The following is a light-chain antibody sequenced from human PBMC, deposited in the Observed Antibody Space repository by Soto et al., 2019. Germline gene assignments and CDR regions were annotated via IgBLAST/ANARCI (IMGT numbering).Light chain of an antibody. V-gene: IGKV3-20*01. CDR3: QYYGRSPLT. J-gene: IGKJ4*01. CDR1: QTINKNY. CDR2: SAS. Sequence: EIVLTQSPGTLSLSPGERATLSCRASQTINKNYFAWYQQKPGQAPRPLMYSASSRATGIPDRFSGSGSGTDFTLTISRLEPEDFAVYYCQYYGRSPLTFGGGTKVDSK.